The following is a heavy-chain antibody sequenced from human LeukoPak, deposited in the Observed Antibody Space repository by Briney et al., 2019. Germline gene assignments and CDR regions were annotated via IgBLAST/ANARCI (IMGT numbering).Heavy chain of an antibody. CDR3: GSRRRYYYDSSGYYDRQLDY. CDR1: GYTFTSYA. V-gene: IGHV7-4-1*02. Sequence: ASVKVSCKASGYTFTSYAMNWVRQAPGQGLEWMGWINTNTGNPTYAQGFTGRFVFSLDTSVSTAYLQISSLEAEDTAVYYCGSRRRYYYDSSGYYDRQLDYWGQGTLVTVSS. CDR2: INTNTGNP. J-gene: IGHJ4*02. D-gene: IGHD3-22*01.